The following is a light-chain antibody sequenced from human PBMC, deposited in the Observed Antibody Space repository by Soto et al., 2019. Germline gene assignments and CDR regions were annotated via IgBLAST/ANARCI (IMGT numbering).Light chain of an antibody. CDR3: QAWDSSTYV. V-gene: IGLV3-1*01. CDR2: QDS. CDR1: KLGDRY. J-gene: IGLJ1*01. Sequence: SYELTQPPSVSVSPGQTASITCSGAKLGDRYACWYQQKPGHSPVLVIYQDSNLPSGTPERFSGSNSGNTATLTISGTQAMEDADYYCQAWDSSTYVFGTGTKLTVL.